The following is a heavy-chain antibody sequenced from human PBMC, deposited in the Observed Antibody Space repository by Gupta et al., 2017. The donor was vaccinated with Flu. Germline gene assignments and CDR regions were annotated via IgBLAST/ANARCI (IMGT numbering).Heavy chain of an antibody. D-gene: IGHD2-2*01. Sequence: KGLEWVSYISSSGSTIYYADSVKGRFTISRDNAKNSLYLQMNSLRAEDTAVYYCARDTRVTGFPIFDIVVVPAATNAFDIWGQGTMVTVSS. CDR2: ISSSGSTI. CDR3: ARDTRVTGFPIFDIVVVPAATNAFDI. V-gene: IGHV3-48*03. J-gene: IGHJ3*02.